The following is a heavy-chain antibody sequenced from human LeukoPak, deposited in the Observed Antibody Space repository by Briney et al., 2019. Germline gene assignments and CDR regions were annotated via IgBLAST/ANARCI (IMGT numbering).Heavy chain of an antibody. J-gene: IGHJ4*02. CDR3: ARSSIQPYDY. CDR2: INHSGST. CDR1: GGSLSGYY. V-gene: IGHV4-34*01. D-gene: IGHD5-18*01. Sequence: PSETLSLTCAVYGGSLSGYYWSWIRQPPGKGLEWIGEINHSGSTNYNPSLKSRVTISVDTSKNQFSLKLSSVTAADTAVYYCARSSIQPYDYWGQGTLVTVSS.